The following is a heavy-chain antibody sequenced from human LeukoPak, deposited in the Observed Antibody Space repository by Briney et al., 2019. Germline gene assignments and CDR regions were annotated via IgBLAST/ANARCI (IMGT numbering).Heavy chain of an antibody. V-gene: IGHV3-53*04. D-gene: IGHD3-10*01. J-gene: IGHJ4*02. Sequence: PGGSLRLSCAASGFTFSSYAMSWVRQAPGKGLEWVSVIYSGGSTYYANSVKGRFTISRHNSKNTLYLQMNSLRAEDTAVYYCARVLWFGQIDYWGQGTLVTVSS. CDR1: GFTFSSYA. CDR2: IYSGGST. CDR3: ARVLWFGQIDY.